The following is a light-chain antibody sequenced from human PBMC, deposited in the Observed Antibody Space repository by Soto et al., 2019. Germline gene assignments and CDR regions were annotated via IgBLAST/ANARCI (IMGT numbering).Light chain of an antibody. Sequence: HMTQSPSTLSTSIGYIVTITCRASQSISDSLAWYQQKPGKVPKLLIYAASTLQSGVPSRFSGSGSGTDFTLTIISLQPEDVATYYCQKDNSAPRTFGQGTKL. CDR3: QKDNSAPRT. J-gene: IGKJ1*01. CDR2: AAS. V-gene: IGKV1-27*01. CDR1: QSISDS.